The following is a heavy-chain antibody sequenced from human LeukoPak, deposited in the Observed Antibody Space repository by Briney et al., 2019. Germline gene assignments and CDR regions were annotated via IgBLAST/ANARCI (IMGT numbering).Heavy chain of an antibody. Sequence: GGSLRLTCAASGFTFSSYEMNWVRQAPGKGLEWISYNSSSGSTIYYADSVKGRFTISRDNAKNSLYLQMNSLRAEDTAVYYCARTQQAAGGFDYWGQGTLVTVSS. J-gene: IGHJ4*02. CDR1: GFTFSSYE. CDR2: NSSSGSTI. D-gene: IGHD2-15*01. V-gene: IGHV3-48*03. CDR3: ARTQQAAGGFDY.